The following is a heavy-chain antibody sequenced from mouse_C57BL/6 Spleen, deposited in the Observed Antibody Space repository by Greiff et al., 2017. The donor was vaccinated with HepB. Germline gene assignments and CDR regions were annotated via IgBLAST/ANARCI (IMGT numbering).Heavy chain of an antibody. Sequence: EVQLQQSGPVLVKPGASVKMSCKASGYTFTDYYMNWVKQSHGKSLEWIGVINPYNGGTSYNQKFKGKATLTVDKSSSTAYMELNSLTSEDSAVYYCARFYYGSKDHYFDYWGQGTTLTVSS. J-gene: IGHJ2*01. D-gene: IGHD1-1*01. CDR1: GYTFTDYY. V-gene: IGHV1-19*01. CDR2: INPYNGGT. CDR3: ARFYYGSKDHYFDY.